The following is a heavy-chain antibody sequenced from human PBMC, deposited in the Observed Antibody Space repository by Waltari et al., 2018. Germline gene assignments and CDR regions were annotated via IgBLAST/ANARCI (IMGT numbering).Heavy chain of an antibody. CDR2: IIPIFGTA. V-gene: IGHV1-69*08. CDR3: ARSMVLVAGKEGVHGYYYGMDV. D-gene: IGHD6-19*01. Sequence: QVQLVQSGAEVKKPGSSVKVSCKASGGTFSSYAISWVRQAPGQGLEWMGRIIPIFGTANYAQKFQGRVTITADKSTSTAYMELSSLRSEDTAVYYCARSMVLVAGKEGVHGYYYGMDVWGQGTTVTVSS. J-gene: IGHJ6*02. CDR1: GGTFSSYA.